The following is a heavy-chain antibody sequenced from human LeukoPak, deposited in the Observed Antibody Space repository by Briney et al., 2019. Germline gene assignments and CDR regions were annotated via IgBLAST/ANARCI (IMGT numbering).Heavy chain of an antibody. J-gene: IGHJ3*01. Sequence: GGPLRLSCAASGFTFSGYTLNWVRQAPGKGLEWVSYISRTSDIVSYADSVRGRFTISRDNAKNSLYLQMSSLRAEDTAVYCCARDYGYAFDPWGQGTMVTVSS. D-gene: IGHD3-16*01. CDR3: ARDYGYAFDP. V-gene: IGHV3-48*01. CDR1: GFTFSGYT. CDR2: ISRTSDIV.